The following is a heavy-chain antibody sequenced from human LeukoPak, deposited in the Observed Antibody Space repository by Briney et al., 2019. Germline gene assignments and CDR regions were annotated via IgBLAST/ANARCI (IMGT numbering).Heavy chain of an antibody. V-gene: IGHV3-7*01. CDR3: ARADWGSIDY. J-gene: IGHJ4*02. CDR1: GFTFSHCW. D-gene: IGHD7-27*01. CDR2: IRPDANDG. Sequence: GESLRLSCAASGFTFSHCWMAWVCQAPGKGLEWVAIIRPDANDGSYVDSVKGRFTISRDNAKNSLYLQLNSLRAEDTAVYFCARADWGSIDYWGQGALVTVSS.